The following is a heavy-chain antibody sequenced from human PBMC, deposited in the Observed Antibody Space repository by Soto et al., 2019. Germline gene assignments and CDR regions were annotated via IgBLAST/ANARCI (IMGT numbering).Heavy chain of an antibody. J-gene: IGHJ6*02. V-gene: IGHV4-59*01. CDR2: IYYSGST. Sequence: SSETLSLTCTVSGGSISSYYWSWIRQPPGKGLEWIGYIYYSGSTNYNPSLKSRVTISVDTSKNQFSLKLSSVTAADTAVYYCARDSSSSGGGMDVWGQGTTVTVSS. CDR1: GGSISSYY. D-gene: IGHD6-6*01. CDR3: ARDSSSSGGGMDV.